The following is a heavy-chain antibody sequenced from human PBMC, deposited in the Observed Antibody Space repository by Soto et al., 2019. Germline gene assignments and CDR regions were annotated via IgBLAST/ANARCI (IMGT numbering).Heavy chain of an antibody. CDR3: ARDAPYCSGGSCYYYGMDV. J-gene: IGHJ6*02. CDR2: INSDGSST. CDR1: GFTFIDHW. Sequence: PGASIRLPCAAAGFTFIDHWIHWVRQAPGKGLVWVSRINSDGSSTSYADSVKGRFTISRDNAKNTLYLQMNSLRAEDTAVYYCARDAPYCSGGSCYYYGMDVWGQGTTVTVSS. V-gene: IGHV3-74*01. D-gene: IGHD2-15*01.